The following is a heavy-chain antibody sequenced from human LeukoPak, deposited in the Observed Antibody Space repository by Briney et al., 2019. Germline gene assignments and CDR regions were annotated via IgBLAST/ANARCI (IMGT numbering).Heavy chain of an antibody. V-gene: IGHV1-8*01. D-gene: IGHD2-15*01. J-gene: IGHJ4*02. CDR1: GYTFTRYD. Sequence: GASVKVSCKASGYTFTRYDVYWVRQATGQGLEWMGWVNPNSGHTGYAQKFQGRVTMTTNTYISTAYMELSSLRSEDTAVYYCARGAPGSYCSGGSCPYFDYWGQGTLVSVSS. CDR3: ARGAPGSYCSGGSCPYFDY. CDR2: VNPNSGHT.